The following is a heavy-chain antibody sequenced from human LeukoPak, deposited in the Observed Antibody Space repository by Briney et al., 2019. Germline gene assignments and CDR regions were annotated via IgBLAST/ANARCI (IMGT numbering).Heavy chain of an antibody. CDR3: AREYGLLITIISWFDP. D-gene: IGHD3-9*01. CDR1: GGSTSTSTYY. CDR2: IYYSGSP. V-gene: IGHV4-39*07. J-gene: IGHJ5*02. Sequence: SETLSLTCTVSGGSTSTSTYYWGWIRQPPGKGLEWIGSIYYSGSPYYNPSLKSRVTISVVTSNNQFSLKLSSVTAADTAVYYCAREYGLLITIISWFDPWGQGTLVTVSS.